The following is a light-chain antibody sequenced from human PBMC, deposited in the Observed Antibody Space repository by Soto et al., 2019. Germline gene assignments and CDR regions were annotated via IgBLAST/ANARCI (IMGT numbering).Light chain of an antibody. V-gene: IGKV3-20*01. Sequence: EIVLTQSPGTLSLSPGARVPLSCRARQSVTSNYLAWSQQTPGQPPRLLFYGASIRATGIPDRFSGSGSGTDFTLTISRLEPEDSAVYYCQQYGSSPITFGQGTKVDI. CDR2: GAS. J-gene: IGKJ1*01. CDR1: QSVTSNY. CDR3: QQYGSSPIT.